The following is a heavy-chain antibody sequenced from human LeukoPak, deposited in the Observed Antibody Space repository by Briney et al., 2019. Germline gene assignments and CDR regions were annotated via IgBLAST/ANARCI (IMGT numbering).Heavy chain of an antibody. J-gene: IGHJ6*02. V-gene: IGHV4-30-4*01. CDR3: ARDGFTMVRGAYYYYGMDV. D-gene: IGHD3-10*01. Sequence: PSETLSLTCTVSGGSISSGDHYWPWIRQPPGKGLEWIGYIFYSGSTYYNPSLESRVTMSVDTSKNQFSLKLRYVTAADTAVYYCARDGFTMVRGAYYYYGMDVWGQGTTVTVSS. CDR1: GGSISSGDHY. CDR2: IFYSGST.